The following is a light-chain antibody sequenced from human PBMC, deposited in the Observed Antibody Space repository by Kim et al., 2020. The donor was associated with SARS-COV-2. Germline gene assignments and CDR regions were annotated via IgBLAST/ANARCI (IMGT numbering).Light chain of an antibody. CDR3: QSYNRSNVV. V-gene: IGLV6-57*03. CDR1: SGSIDDNY. CDR2: EDD. J-gene: IGLJ2*01. Sequence: GKTVRLSCTRRSGSIDDNYVQWYQQRPGGVPTAVIYEDDQRPSGVSDRFSGSIDNSSNSASLTISGLKTEDEADYYCQSYNRSNVVFGGGTQLTVL.